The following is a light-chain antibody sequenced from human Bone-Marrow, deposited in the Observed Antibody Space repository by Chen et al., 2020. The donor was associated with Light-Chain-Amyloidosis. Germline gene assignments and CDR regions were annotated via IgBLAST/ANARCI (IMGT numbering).Light chain of an antibody. CDR3: QVWDRRSDRPV. J-gene: IGLJ3*02. Sequence: SYVLTQQSSVSVAPGQTATIACGGNNIGSTIVHWYQQTPGQAPLLVVYDDSDRPSGIPERLSGSNSGNTATLTISRVEAGDEADYYCQVWDRRSDRPVFGGGTKLTVL. CDR1: NIGSTI. CDR2: DDS. V-gene: IGLV3-21*02.